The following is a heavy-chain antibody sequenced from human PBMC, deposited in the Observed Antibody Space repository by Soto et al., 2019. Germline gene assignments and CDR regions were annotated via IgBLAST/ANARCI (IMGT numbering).Heavy chain of an antibody. Sequence: SVKVSCKASGGTFSSYAISWVRQAPGQGLEWMGGIIPICGKTNYAQKFQGRVTMTTNTSTSTAYMELSSLRSEDTAVYYCARGPDCSSTSCSYWYFDLWGRGTLVTVSS. D-gene: IGHD2-2*01. CDR2: IIPICGKT. J-gene: IGHJ2*01. CDR1: GGTFSSYA. V-gene: IGHV1-69*05. CDR3: ARGPDCSSTSCSYWYFDL.